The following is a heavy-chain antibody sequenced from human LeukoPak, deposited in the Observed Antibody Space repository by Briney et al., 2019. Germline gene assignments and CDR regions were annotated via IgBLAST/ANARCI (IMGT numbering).Heavy chain of an antibody. CDR1: GYTFTNFY. CDR2: INPSGGST. D-gene: IGHD4-23*01. V-gene: IGHV1-46*01. J-gene: IGHJ2*01. Sequence: ASVKVSCKASGYTFTNFYMHWVRQAPGQGLEWMGVINPSGGSTSYAQKFQGRVTMTRDTSTSTVYMELSRLSSDDTAVYYCARHPGKVTNDWYFDLWGRGTLVTVSS. CDR3: ARHPGKVTNDWYFDL.